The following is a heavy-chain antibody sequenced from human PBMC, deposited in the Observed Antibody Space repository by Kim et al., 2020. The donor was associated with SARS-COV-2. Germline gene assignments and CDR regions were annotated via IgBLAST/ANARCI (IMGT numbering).Heavy chain of an antibody. V-gene: IGHV4-59*01. D-gene: IGHD2-15*01. J-gene: IGHJ6*02. CDR3: GGSGGKRPLYYYGMDV. Sequence: SLKSRVTISVDTSKNQFSLKLSSVTAADTAVYYCGGSGGKRPLYYYGMDVWGQGTTVTVSS.